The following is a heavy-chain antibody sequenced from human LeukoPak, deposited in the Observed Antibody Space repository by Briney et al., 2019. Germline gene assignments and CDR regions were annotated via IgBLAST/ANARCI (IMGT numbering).Heavy chain of an antibody. D-gene: IGHD3-3*01. V-gene: IGHV1-69*13. J-gene: IGHJ6*02. CDR1: GGTFSSYA. CDR3: AREDRGYDFWSGYYPTDYYYYGMDV. CDR2: IIPIFGTA. Sequence: SVKVSCKASGGTFSSYAISWVRQAPGQGLEWMGGIIPIFGTANYAQKFQGRVTITADESTSTAYMELSSLRSEDTAVYYCAREDRGYDFWSGYYPTDYYYYGMDVWGQGTTVTVSS.